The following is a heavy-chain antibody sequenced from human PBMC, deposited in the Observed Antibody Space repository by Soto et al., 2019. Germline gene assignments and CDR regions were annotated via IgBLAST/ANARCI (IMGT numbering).Heavy chain of an antibody. CDR2: ISYDGSNK. CDR1: GFTFSSYA. V-gene: IGHV3-30-3*01. Sequence: PGGSLRLSCAASGFTFSSYAMHWVRQAPGKGLEWVAVISYDGSNKYYADSVKGRFTISRDSSKNTLYLQMNSLRAEDTAVYYCARDILAAIPYYYYGMDVWGQGTTVTVSS. J-gene: IGHJ6*02. D-gene: IGHD2-15*01. CDR3: ARDILAAIPYYYYGMDV.